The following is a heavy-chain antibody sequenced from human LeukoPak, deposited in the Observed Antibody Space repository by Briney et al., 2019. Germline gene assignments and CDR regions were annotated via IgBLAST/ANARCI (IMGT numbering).Heavy chain of an antibody. CDR3: ARGGRSGAQYFDL. D-gene: IGHD3-3*01. CDR1: GFTFSNFL. J-gene: IGHJ2*01. V-gene: IGHV3-21*01. Sequence: GGSLRLSCAASGFTFSNFLMTWVRQAPGKGPEWVSAISGSGGDTNYADSVKGRFTISRDNAKKSLYLQMNSLRAEDTAVYYCARGGRSGAQYFDLWGRGTLVTVSS. CDR2: ISGSGGDT.